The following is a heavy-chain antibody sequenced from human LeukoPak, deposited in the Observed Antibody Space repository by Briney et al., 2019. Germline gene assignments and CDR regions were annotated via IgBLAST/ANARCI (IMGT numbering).Heavy chain of an antibody. Sequence: SVKVSSKASVGTLFTAVPSCVPQAPGQGLEWMGGIIPIFGTANYAQKFQGRVTITADESTSTAYMELSSLRSEDTAVYYCARDHGKRYDCTSYWYYFDYWGQGTLVTVSS. CDR2: IIPIFGTA. J-gene: IGHJ4*02. CDR1: VGTLFTAV. D-gene: IGHD1-26*01. CDR3: ARDHGKRYDCTSYWYYFDY. V-gene: IGHV1-69*13.